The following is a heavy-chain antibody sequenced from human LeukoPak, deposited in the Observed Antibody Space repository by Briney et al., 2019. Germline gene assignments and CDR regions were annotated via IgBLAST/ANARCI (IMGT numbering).Heavy chain of an antibody. CDR2: IYYSGST. D-gene: IGHD2-2*01. V-gene: IGHV4-39*01. CDR1: GGSISSSSYY. J-gene: IGHJ5*01. Sequence: PPETLSLTCTVSGGSISSSSYYWGWIRQPPGKGLEWIGSIYYSGSTYYNPSLKSRVTISVDTSKNQFSLKLSSVTAADTAVYYCASVCSSTSCYLDWFDPWGQGTLVTVSS. CDR3: ASVCSSTSCYLDWFDP.